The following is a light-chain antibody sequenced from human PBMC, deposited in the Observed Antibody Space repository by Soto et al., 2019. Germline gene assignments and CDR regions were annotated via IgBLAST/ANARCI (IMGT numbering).Light chain of an antibody. CDR3: QQYSNSPYT. Sequence: EIVLTQSPGTLSLSPGEGATLSCRASQSVSGSYLAWYQQKPGQAPRLLIYGASSRATGIPDRFSGSGSVTDFTLTISRLEPEDFAVYYCQQYSNSPYTFGQGTKLEIK. CDR2: GAS. J-gene: IGKJ2*01. V-gene: IGKV3-20*01. CDR1: QSVSGSY.